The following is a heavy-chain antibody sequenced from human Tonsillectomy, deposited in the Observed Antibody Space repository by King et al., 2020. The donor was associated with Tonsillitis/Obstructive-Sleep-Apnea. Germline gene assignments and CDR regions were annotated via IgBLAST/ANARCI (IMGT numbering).Heavy chain of an antibody. D-gene: IGHD5-24*01. J-gene: IGHJ4*02. V-gene: IGHV3-23*04. CDR1: GYMFTSYA. CDR3: AKVKFDGAAFDSLDS. Sequence: VQLVESGGGLVQPGGSLRLSCVASGYMFTSYAMTWVRLAPGKGLEWVSAISGTGGGRFFAESVKGRFTISSASSKKTVFLKMDSLRADDTAVYYCAKVKFDGAAFDSLDSWGQGTLVTVSS. CDR2: ISGTGGGR.